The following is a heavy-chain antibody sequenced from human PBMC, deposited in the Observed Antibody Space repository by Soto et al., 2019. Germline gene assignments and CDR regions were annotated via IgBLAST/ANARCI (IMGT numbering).Heavy chain of an antibody. CDR1: GVSVRSESYY. Sequence: QVQLQESGPGLVKPSETLSLTCTVSGVSVRSESYYWAWIRQPPGKGLEWVGYINYSGSTSFHPSLKSRLTMSLDTSNNHFSLRLASVTAADTAVYFCARFDYSSSSGAYWGQGTLVTVSS. CDR2: INYSGST. D-gene: IGHD6-6*01. CDR3: ARFDYSSSSGAY. V-gene: IGHV4-61*01. J-gene: IGHJ4*02.